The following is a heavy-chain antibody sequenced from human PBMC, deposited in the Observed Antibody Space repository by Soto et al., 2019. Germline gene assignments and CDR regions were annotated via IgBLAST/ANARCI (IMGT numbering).Heavy chain of an antibody. V-gene: IGHV1-18*01. J-gene: IGHJ6*02. Sequence: QVQLVQSGAEVKKPGASVKVSCKASGYTFTSYGISWVRQALGQGLEWMGWISAYNGNTNYAQKLQGRVTMTTDTSTSTAYMELRSRRADDTAVYYCARDLGRGYCSGGSCYENYYYYGMDVWGQGTTVTVSS. CDR2: ISAYNGNT. CDR1: GYTFTSYG. D-gene: IGHD2-15*01. CDR3: ARDLGRGYCSGGSCYENYYYYGMDV.